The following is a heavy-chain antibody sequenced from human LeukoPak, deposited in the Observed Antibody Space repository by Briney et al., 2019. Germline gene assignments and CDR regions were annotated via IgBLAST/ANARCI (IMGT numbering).Heavy chain of an antibody. D-gene: IGHD3-3*01. Sequence: GASVKVSCKASGFTFTSSAVQWVRQARGQRLEWIGWIVVGSGNTNYAQKFQERVTITRDMSTSTAYMELSSLRSEDTAVYYRASRGNRITIFGAVRVYWGQGTLVTVSS. J-gene: IGHJ4*02. V-gene: IGHV1-58*01. CDR3: ASRGNRITIFGAVRVY. CDR2: IVVGSGNT. CDR1: GFTFTSSA.